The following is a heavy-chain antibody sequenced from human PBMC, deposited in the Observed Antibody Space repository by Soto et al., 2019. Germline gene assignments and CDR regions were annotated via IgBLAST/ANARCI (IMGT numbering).Heavy chain of an antibody. CDR3: VRDRYSSGWFGDF. V-gene: IGHV3-48*03. J-gene: IGHJ4*02. D-gene: IGHD6-19*01. Sequence: LRLSCAVSAFSFTSDEMNWVRQAPGKGLEWVAYISTSGNTIYYADSVKGRFTISRDNAKNSLYLQMNSLRVEDTAVYYCVRDRYSSGWFGDFWGQGTPVTVS. CDR1: AFSFTSDE. CDR2: ISTSGNTI.